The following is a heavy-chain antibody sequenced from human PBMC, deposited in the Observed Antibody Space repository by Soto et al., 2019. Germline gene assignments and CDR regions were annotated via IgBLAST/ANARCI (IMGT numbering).Heavy chain of an antibody. V-gene: IGHV1-46*01. D-gene: IGHD1-26*01. J-gene: IGHJ4*02. CDR2: INPSGGST. Sequence: ASVKVSCKASGYTFTSYYMHWVRQAPGQGLEWMGIINPSGGSTSYAQKFQGRVTMTRDTSTSTVYMELSSLRSEDTAVYYCARDRELVGATGGFDYWGQGTLVTVSS. CDR3: ARDRELVGATGGFDY. CDR1: GYTFTSYY.